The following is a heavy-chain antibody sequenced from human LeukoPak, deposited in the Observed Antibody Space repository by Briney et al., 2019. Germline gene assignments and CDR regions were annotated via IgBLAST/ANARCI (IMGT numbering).Heavy chain of an antibody. J-gene: IGHJ4*02. Sequence: SETLSLTCTVSGGSISSSSYYWGWIRQPPGKGLEWIGSIYYSGSTYYNPSLKSRVTISVDTSKNQFSLKLGSVTAADTAVYYCARHRRYCSSTSCYTFDYWGQGTLVTVSS. CDR2: IYYSGST. CDR3: ARHRRYCSSTSCYTFDY. V-gene: IGHV4-39*01. CDR1: GGSISSSSYY. D-gene: IGHD2-2*02.